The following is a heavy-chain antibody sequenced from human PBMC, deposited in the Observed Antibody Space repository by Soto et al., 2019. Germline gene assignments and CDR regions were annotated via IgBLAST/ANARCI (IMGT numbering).Heavy chain of an antibody. Sequence: QITLKESGPTLVKPTQTLTLTCTFSGFSLSTSGVGVGWIRQPPGKALEWLALIYWDDDKRYSPSLKSRLTITKDTSKNHVVLTMTNMDPVDTATYYCAHSAGYCSGGSCYLRMDVWGQGTTVTVSS. CDR3: AHSAGYCSGGSCYLRMDV. D-gene: IGHD2-15*01. J-gene: IGHJ6*02. CDR2: IYWDDDK. V-gene: IGHV2-5*02. CDR1: GFSLSTSGVG.